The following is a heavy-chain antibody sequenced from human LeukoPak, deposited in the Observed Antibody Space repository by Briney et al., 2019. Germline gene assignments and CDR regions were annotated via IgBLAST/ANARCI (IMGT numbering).Heavy chain of an antibody. CDR3: ARDSFGGYCSSTSCYAGNNWFDP. CDR2: INPSGGST. J-gene: IGHJ5*02. CDR1: GYTFSNYY. Sequence: ASVKVSCKASGYTFSNYYIHWVRQAPGQGLEWMGIINPSGGSTSTTQKFQGRVTMTRDMSANTIYMELSSLRSEDTAVYYCARDSFGGYCSSTSCYAGNNWFDPWGQGTLVTVSS. D-gene: IGHD2-2*01. V-gene: IGHV1-46*01.